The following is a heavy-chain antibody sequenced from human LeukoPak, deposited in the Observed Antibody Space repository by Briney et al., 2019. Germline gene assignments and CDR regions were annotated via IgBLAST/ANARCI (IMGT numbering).Heavy chain of an antibody. V-gene: IGHV3-23*01. Sequence: GGSLRLSCEASGVTFSSYVMSWVRQAPGKGPEWVSGISGSGGGTYYADSVKGRFAISRDNSKNTLYLQMNSLRAEDTAVYYCARDGVSNSGLDYWGQGTLVTVSS. CDR2: ISGSGGGT. J-gene: IGHJ4*02. D-gene: IGHD4-23*01. CDR3: ARDGVSNSGLDY. CDR1: GVTFSSYV.